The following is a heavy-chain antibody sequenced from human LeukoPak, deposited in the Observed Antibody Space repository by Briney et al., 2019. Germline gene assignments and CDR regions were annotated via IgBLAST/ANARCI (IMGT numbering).Heavy chain of an antibody. CDR1: GGSFSGYY. D-gene: IGHD6-6*01. V-gene: IGHV4-34*01. Sequence: SETLSLTCAVYGGSFSGYYWSWIRQPPGKGLEWIGEINHSGSTNYNPSLKSRVTISVDTSKNQFSLELSSVTAADTAVYYCATDRGLYSSSPLGYYMDVWGKGTTVTVSS. CDR2: INHSGST. J-gene: IGHJ6*03. CDR3: ATDRGLYSSSPLGYYMDV.